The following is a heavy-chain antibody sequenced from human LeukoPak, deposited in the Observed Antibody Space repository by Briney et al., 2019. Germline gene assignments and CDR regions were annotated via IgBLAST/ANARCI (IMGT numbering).Heavy chain of an antibody. Sequence: SETLSLTCTVSGYSISSGYYWGWIRQPPGKGLEWIGSIYHSGSTYYNPSLKSRVTISVDTSKDQFSLKLSSVTAADTAVYYCARGNYYDSSGHLSPFDYWGQGTLVTVSS. CDR3: ARGNYYDSSGHLSPFDY. CDR1: GYSISSGYY. V-gene: IGHV4-38-2*02. CDR2: IYHSGST. D-gene: IGHD3-22*01. J-gene: IGHJ4*02.